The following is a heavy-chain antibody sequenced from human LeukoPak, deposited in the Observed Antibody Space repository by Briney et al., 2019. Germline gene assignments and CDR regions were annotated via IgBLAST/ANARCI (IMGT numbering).Heavy chain of an antibody. J-gene: IGHJ6*03. CDR3: ARQGVSQLGVYYYMDV. Sequence: SETLSLTCTVSGVSISSSSYYWGWIRQPPGKGLEWIGSIYYSGSTNYNPSLKSRITISVDTSKNQFSLKLSSVTAADTAVYYCARQGVSQLGVYYYMDVWGKGTTVTVSS. CDR2: IYYSGST. D-gene: IGHD6-6*01. V-gene: IGHV4-39*01. CDR1: GVSISSSSYY.